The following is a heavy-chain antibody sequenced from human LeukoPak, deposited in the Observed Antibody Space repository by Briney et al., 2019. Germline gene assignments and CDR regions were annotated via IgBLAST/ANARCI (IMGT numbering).Heavy chain of an antibody. CDR2: ITGSGTNT. J-gene: IGHJ4*02. CDR1: GFTFSNYA. V-gene: IGHV3-23*01. Sequence: PGGSLRLSCVASGFTFSNYAMSWVRQAPGKGLEWVSAITGSGTNTYYVDCLKGRFTISRDNSKNTVFLQMNSLRHEDTAIYYCVIWGDYDVLTGYYVPDYWGQGTLVTVSS. D-gene: IGHD3-9*01. CDR3: VIWGDYDVLTGYYVPDY.